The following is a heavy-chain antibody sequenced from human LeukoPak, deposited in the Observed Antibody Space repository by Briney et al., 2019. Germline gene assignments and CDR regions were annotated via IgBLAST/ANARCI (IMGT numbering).Heavy chain of an antibody. Sequence: ASVKVSCTASGYTFTSYTIYWVRQAPGQRLEWMGWINAGNGNAKYSQKFQDRVTITRDTSASTAYMELSSLRSGDTAVYYCARDSPGIAARSWVFWGQGTLVTVSS. J-gene: IGHJ4*02. CDR1: GYTFTSYT. CDR3: ARDSPGIAARSWVF. V-gene: IGHV1-3*01. D-gene: IGHD6-6*01. CDR2: INAGNGNA.